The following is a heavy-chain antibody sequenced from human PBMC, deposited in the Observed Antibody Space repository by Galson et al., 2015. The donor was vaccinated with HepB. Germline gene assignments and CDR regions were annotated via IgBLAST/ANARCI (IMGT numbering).Heavy chain of an antibody. CDR1: GGTFSGYA. V-gene: IGHV1-69*13. CDR3: ARVGGIVPAARGFYFDY. Sequence: SVKVSCKASGGTFSGYAISWVRQAPGQGLEWMGGIIPIFGTANYAQKFQGRVTITADESTSTAYMELSSLRSEDTAVYYCARVGGIVPAARGFYFDYWGQGTLVTVSS. CDR2: IIPIFGTA. J-gene: IGHJ4*02. D-gene: IGHD2-2*01.